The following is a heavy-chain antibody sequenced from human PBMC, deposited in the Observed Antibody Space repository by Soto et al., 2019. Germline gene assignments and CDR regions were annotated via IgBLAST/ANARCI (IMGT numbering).Heavy chain of an antibody. J-gene: IGHJ6*03. CDR3: VRDNWPTTVTTWYARYYYYYYYMDV. CDR1: GFTFSSYS. V-gene: IGHV3-21*01. Sequence: GGSLRLSCAASGFTFSSYSMNWVRQAPGKGLEWVSSISSSSSYIYYADSVKGRFTISRDNAKNSLYLQMNSLRAEDTAVYYCVRDNWPTTVTTWYARYYYYYYYMDVWGKGTTVTVSS. D-gene: IGHD4-17*01. CDR2: ISSSSSYI.